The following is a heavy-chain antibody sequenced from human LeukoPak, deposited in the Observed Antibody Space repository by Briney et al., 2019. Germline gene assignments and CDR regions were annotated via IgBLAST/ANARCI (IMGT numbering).Heavy chain of an antibody. CDR3: ARGAVGATSFDI. CDR2: INSDGSSI. J-gene: IGHJ3*02. D-gene: IGHD1-26*01. Sequence: WGSLRLSCAASGFTFSSYWMHWVRQAPGKGLVWVSRINSDGSSISYADSVKGRFTISRDNAKNTLYLQMNSLRAEDTAVYYCARGAVGATSFDIWGQGTMVTVSS. CDR1: GFTFSSYW. V-gene: IGHV3-74*01.